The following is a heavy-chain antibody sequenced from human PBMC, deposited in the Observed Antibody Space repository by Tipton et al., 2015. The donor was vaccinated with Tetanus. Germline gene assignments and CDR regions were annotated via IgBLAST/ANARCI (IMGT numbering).Heavy chain of an antibody. V-gene: IGHV4-61*08. CDR3: ARGTGDY. J-gene: IGHJ4*02. D-gene: IGHD1-14*01. CDR1: GGSVRSGDYS. Sequence: TLSLTCTVSGGSVRSGDYSWNWIRQPPGKGLEWLGDIYYGGATQYNPSLKSRVTISVDTSKNQFSLKLSSVTAADTAVYYCARGTGDYWGQGTLVTVSS. CDR2: IYYGGAT.